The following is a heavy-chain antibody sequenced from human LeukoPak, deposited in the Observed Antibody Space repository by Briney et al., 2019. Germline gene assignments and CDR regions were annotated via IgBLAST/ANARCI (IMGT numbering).Heavy chain of an antibody. Sequence: GGSLRLSCAASGFTFSNAWMSWVRQAPGKGLEWVGRIKSKTDGGTTEYAAPVKGRFTISRDDSKNTLYLQMNSLKTEDTAVYYCTTGITMVRGVIHLIDYWGQGTLVTVSS. V-gene: IGHV3-15*01. CDR1: GFTFSNAW. J-gene: IGHJ4*02. D-gene: IGHD3-10*01. CDR2: IKSKTDGGTT. CDR3: TTGITMVRGVIHLIDY.